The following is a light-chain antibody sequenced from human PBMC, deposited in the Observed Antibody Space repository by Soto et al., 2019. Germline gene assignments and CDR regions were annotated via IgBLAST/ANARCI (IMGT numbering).Light chain of an antibody. CDR1: STDVGGYNY. Sequence: QSVLAQPSAVSGSPGQSITISCTGTSTDVGGYNYVSWYQHHPGKGPKLIIYEVSNRPSGVSDRFSGSKSGNKASLIISNLEAEDESEYYCGSYTSTATPSVLATGPKATVL. CDR3: GSYTSTATPSV. CDR2: EVS. J-gene: IGLJ1*01. V-gene: IGLV2-14*01.